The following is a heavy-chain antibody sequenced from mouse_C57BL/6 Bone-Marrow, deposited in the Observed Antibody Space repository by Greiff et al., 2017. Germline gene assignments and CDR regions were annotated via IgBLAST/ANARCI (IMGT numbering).Heavy chain of an antibody. V-gene: IGHV1-81*01. CDR1: GYTFTSYG. Sequence: VQLQQSGAELARPGASVKLSCKASGYTFTSYGISWVKQRTGQGLEWIGEIYPRSGNTYYNEKFKGKATLTADKSSSTAYMELRSLTSEDSAVYYCARSNPWCAYWGQGTLVTVSA. J-gene: IGHJ3*01. CDR2: IYPRSGNT. CDR3: ARSNPWCAY.